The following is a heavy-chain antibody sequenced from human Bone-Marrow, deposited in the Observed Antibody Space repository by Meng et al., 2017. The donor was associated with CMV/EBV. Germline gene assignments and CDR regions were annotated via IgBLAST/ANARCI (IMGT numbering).Heavy chain of an antibody. CDR3: ARIRTTILGMLLTGNGGSALDV. Sequence: GKSLKISCAASGFTFSRYTVTWVRQAPGKGLEWVSSIDSSSTYIYYADSVQGRFTVSRDNAKNSLHLQMNRLRAEDTAMYYCARIRTTILGMLLTGNGGSALDVWGQGTMVTVSS. CDR1: GFTFSRYT. CDR2: IDSSSTYI. J-gene: IGHJ3*01. D-gene: IGHD3-3*01. V-gene: IGHV3-21*01.